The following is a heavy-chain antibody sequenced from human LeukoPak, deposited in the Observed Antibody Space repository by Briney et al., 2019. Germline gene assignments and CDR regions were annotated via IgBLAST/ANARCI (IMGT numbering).Heavy chain of an antibody. CDR1: GFTFSSYS. V-gene: IGHV3-21*04. D-gene: IGHD4-23*01. CDR3: AKDRTTTVVTPTGY. J-gene: IGHJ4*02. Sequence: GGSLRLSCAASGFTFSSYSMNWVRQAPGRGLEWVSSISSSSSYIYYADSVKGRFTISRDNSKNTLYLQMNSLRAEDTAVYYCAKDRTTTVVTPTGYWGQGTLVTVSS. CDR2: ISSSSSYI.